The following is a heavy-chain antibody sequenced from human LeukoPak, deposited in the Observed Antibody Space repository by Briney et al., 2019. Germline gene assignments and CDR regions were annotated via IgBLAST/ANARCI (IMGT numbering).Heavy chain of an antibody. D-gene: IGHD6-6*01. CDR2: ISSSSSTI. V-gene: IGHV3-48*04. Sequence: GGSLRLSCAASGFTFSSYSMNWVRQAPGKGLEWVSYISSSSSTIYYADSVKGRFTISRDNAKNSLYLQMNSLRAEDTAVYYCARVSAARPDYWGQGTLVTVSS. CDR1: GFTFSSYS. CDR3: ARVSAARPDY. J-gene: IGHJ4*02.